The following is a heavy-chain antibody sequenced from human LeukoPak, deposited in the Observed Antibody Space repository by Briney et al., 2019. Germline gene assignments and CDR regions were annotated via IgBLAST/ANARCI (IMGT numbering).Heavy chain of an antibody. J-gene: IGHJ5*02. CDR3: ARSLRRIVGAARYWFDP. D-gene: IGHD1-26*01. CDR2: MNPNSGGT. Sequence: ASVKVSCKASGYTFTGYYMHWVRQAPGQGLEWMGWMNPNSGGTNYAQKFQGRVTMTRDTSISTAYMELSRLRSDDTAVYYCARSLRRIVGAARYWFDPWGQGTLVTVSS. CDR1: GYTFTGYY. V-gene: IGHV1-2*02.